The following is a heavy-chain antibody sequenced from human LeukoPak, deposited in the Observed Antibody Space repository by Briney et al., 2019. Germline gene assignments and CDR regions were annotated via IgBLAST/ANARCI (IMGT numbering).Heavy chain of an antibody. J-gene: IGHJ4*02. D-gene: IGHD3-10*01. CDR1: GGTFSSYA. CDR3: ARSDQPYYYGSGSLGSFDY. CDR2: IIPIFGTA. V-gene: IGHV1-69*06. Sequence: SVKVSCKASGGTFSSYAISWVRQAPGQGLEWMGGIIPIFGTANYAQKFQGRVTITADKSTSTAYMELSSLRSEDTAVYYCARSDQPYYYGSGSLGSFDYWGQGTLVTVSS.